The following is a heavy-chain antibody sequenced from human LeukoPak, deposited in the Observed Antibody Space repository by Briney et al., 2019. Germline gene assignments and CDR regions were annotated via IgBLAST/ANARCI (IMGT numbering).Heavy chain of an antibody. Sequence: GGSLRLSCAASGFTVSSNYMSWVRQAPGKGLEWVSVIYSGGSTYYADSVTGRFTISRDNSKNTLYLQMNSLRAEDTAVYYCARDQGCSSTSCRWGQGTLVTVSS. D-gene: IGHD2-2*01. V-gene: IGHV3-66*01. CDR2: IYSGGST. CDR1: GFTVSSNY. J-gene: IGHJ4*02. CDR3: ARDQGCSSTSCR.